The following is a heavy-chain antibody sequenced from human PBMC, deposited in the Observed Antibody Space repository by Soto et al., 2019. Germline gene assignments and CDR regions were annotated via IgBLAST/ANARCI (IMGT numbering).Heavy chain of an antibody. CDR3: ARDGEDKAAPAMVY. D-gene: IGHD6-13*01. Sequence: QVQLVQSGAEVKKPGASVRVSCKASGYTITCCAMHWVRQAPGQRPEWMGWFNAGDGDTKYSQNFQGRFTIIRDTSASTVYMELSSLRPEDTAVYYCARDGEDKAAPAMVYWGQGTLVTVSS. CDR1: GYTITCCA. J-gene: IGHJ4*02. V-gene: IGHV1-3*01. CDR2: FNAGDGDT.